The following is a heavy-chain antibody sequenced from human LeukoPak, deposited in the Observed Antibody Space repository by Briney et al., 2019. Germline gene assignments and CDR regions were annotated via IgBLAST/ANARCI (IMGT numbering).Heavy chain of an antibody. CDR3: AREAYDFWSGYDAWNFDY. CDR2: INSDGSST. CDR1: GFTFSSYW. J-gene: IGHJ4*02. Sequence: QPGGSLRLSCAASGFTFSSYWMHWVRQAPGKGLVWVSRINSDGSSTSYADSVKGRFTISRDNAKNTLYLQMNSLRAEDTAVYYCAREAYDFWSGYDAWNFDYWGQGTLVTVSS. V-gene: IGHV3-74*01. D-gene: IGHD3-3*01.